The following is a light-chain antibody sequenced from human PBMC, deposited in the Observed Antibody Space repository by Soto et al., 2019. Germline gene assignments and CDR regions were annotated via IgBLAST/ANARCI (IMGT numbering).Light chain of an antibody. Sequence: VLTQPASVSGSPGQSITISCSGTSRDVGTYNLVSWYQQYPGKAPRLMIYEVTKRPSGVSNRCSGSKSGNTASLTISGLQPEDEADYYCCSYAGSSSSIFGTGTKLTVL. J-gene: IGLJ1*01. CDR2: EVT. V-gene: IGLV2-23*02. CDR3: CSYAGSSSSI. CDR1: SRDVGTYNL.